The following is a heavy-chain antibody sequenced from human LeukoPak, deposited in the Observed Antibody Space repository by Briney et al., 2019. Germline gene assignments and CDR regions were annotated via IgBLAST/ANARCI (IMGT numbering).Heavy chain of an antibody. Sequence: PGRSLRLSCAASGLTFSSYGMHWVRQAPGKGLEWVAVIWYDGSNKYYADSVKGRFTISRDNSKNTLYLQMNSPRAEDTAVYYCASANYYDRSGSNWGDYWGQGTLVTVSS. CDR1: GLTFSSYG. J-gene: IGHJ4*02. V-gene: IGHV3-33*01. CDR2: IWYDGSNK. D-gene: IGHD3-22*01. CDR3: ASANYYDRSGSNWGDY.